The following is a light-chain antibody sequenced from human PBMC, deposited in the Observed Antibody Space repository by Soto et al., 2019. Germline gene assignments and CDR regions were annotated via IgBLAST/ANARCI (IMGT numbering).Light chain of an antibody. CDR3: QQASSFPRT. V-gene: IGKV1-9*01. J-gene: IGKJ1*01. CDR2: AAS. CDR1: QGISSY. Sequence: DIQLTQSPFFLSASVGDRVTITFRASQGISSYLVWYQQKAGTAPKSLIYAASTLQTGVPSRFSGSGSGTDFTLTISSLQPEDFTTYYCQQASSFPRTFGQGTKVDI.